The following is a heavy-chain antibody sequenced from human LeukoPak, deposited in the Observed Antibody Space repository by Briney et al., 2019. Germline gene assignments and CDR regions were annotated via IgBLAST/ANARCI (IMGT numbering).Heavy chain of an antibody. D-gene: IGHD6-19*01. CDR3: AKVRWDNSGWYYLDD. Sequence: PGRSLRLSCAASGFTFSSYAMHWVRQAPGKGLEWVAVITYDGSNKYYTDSVKGRFTISRDNSKSTLYLQMNSLRPEDTAVYYCAKVRWDNSGWYYLDDWGQGTLVTVSS. CDR2: ITYDGSNK. J-gene: IGHJ4*02. CDR1: GFTFSSYA. V-gene: IGHV3-30*04.